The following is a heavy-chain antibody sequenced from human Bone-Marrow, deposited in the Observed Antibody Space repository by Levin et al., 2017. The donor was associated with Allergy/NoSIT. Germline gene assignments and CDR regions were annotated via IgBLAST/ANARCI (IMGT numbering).Heavy chain of an antibody. CDR1: GGSISSSRYF. D-gene: IGHD6-13*01. V-gene: IGHV4-31*03. J-gene: IGHJ6*03. CDR3: ARAATYFGSSLYYYFMDV. CDR2: IHDSGRT. Sequence: TLSLTCIVSGGSISSSRYFWSWIRQHPGEGLELIGFIHDSGRTYYNPSLKSRVAISIETSKNLFSLRLSSVTAADTAVYHCARAATYFGSSLYYYFMDVWGKGTTVTVS.